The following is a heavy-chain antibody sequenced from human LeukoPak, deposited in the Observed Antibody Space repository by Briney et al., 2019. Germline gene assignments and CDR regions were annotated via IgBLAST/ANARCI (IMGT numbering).Heavy chain of an antibody. CDR2: IGTAGDT. J-gene: IGHJ6*02. D-gene: IGHD6-13*01. CDR1: GFTFSSYD. CDR3: ARVPLAAAGTDYYYGMDV. Sequence: PGGSLRLSCAASGFTFSSYDMHWVRQATGKGLEWVSAIGTAGDTYYPGSVKGRFTISRENAKNSLYLQMNSLRAGDTAVYYCARVPLAAAGTDYYYGMDVWGQGTTVTVSS. V-gene: IGHV3-13*01.